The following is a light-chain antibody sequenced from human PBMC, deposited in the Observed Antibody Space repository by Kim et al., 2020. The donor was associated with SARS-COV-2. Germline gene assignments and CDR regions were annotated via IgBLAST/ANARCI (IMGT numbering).Light chain of an antibody. CDR1: SGSIATKY. V-gene: IGLV6-57*02. J-gene: IGLJ2*01. CDR3: QSYDGSNHVV. CDR2: EDD. Sequence: KTGTIPCTGRSGSIATKYVQWYQQRPGSAPTTVIYEDDQSPSGVPDRFSGSIDRSANSASLTISGLKTEDEADYYCQSYDGSNHVVFGGGTQLTVL.